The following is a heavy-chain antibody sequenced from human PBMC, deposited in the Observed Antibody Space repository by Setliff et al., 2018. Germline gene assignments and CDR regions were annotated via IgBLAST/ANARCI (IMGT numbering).Heavy chain of an antibody. J-gene: IGHJ5*02. D-gene: IGHD3-10*01. CDR1: GVTVSDAW. V-gene: IGHV3-15*01. CDR2: IKSKTDGGPT. CDR3: VKLVPQAISSDP. Sequence: GGSLRLSCAASGVTVSDAWMGWVRQTPGEGLDWVGRIKSKTDGGPTDYAAPVRGRFTISRDDAKNTLYLQMNSLKTEDTAIYYCVKLVPQAISSDPWGQGTLVTVSS.